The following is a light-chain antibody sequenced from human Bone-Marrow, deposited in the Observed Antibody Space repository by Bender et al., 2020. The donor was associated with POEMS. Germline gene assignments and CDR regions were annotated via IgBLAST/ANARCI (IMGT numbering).Light chain of an antibody. J-gene: IGLJ3*02. Sequence: QSVLTQPPSASGTPGQRVTVSCSGSYSNIGTNVVSWYQQLPGTAPKLVIYSDNQRPSGVPDRFSGSKSGTSASLAISGLQAEDEGDYYCQSYDNSLGGWVFGGGTKLTVL. CDR3: QSYDNSLGGWV. CDR1: YSNIGTNV. V-gene: IGLV1-44*01. CDR2: SDN.